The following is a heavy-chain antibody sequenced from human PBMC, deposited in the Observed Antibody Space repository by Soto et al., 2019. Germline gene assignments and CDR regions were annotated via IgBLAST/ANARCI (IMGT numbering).Heavy chain of an antibody. Sequence: QVQLVQSGAEVKSAGSSVKVSCKASGDTFNFYSINWVRQAPGLGLEWVGRVNPILSMSNYAQRLQGRVTMTAAKSTGTAYMELRSLRSEDTAIYYCASNYGSGYRAFDSWGQGALVTVSS. V-gene: IGHV1-69*02. J-gene: IGHJ4*02. CDR2: VNPILSMS. CDR3: ASNYGSGYRAFDS. D-gene: IGHD3-10*01. CDR1: GDTFNFYS.